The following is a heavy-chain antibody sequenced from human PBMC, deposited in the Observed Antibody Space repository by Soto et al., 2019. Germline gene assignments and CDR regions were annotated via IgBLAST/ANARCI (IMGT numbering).Heavy chain of an antibody. D-gene: IGHD3-16*01. CDR3: ARARYATDFDY. CDR2: IYYSGST. V-gene: IGHV4-59*08. CDR1: VDSISSYY. Sequence: SSETLSLTCSVSVDSISSYYLSWIRQPPGKGLEWIGYIYYSGSTNYNPSLKSRVTISVDTSKNQFSLKLSSVTAADTAVYYCARARYATDFDYWGQGTLVTVSS. J-gene: IGHJ4*02.